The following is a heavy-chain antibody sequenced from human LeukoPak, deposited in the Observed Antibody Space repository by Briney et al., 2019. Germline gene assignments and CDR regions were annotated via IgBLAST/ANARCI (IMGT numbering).Heavy chain of an antibody. V-gene: IGHV1-2*06. CDR1: GGTFSSYA. CDR3: ARDQKYYGSGSYSDPDY. D-gene: IGHD3-10*01. Sequence: ASVKVSCKASGGTFSSYAISWVRQAPGQGLEWMGRINPNSGGTNYAQKFQGRGTMTRDTSISTAYMELSRLRSDDTAVYYCARDQKYYGSGSYSDPDYWGQGTLVTVSS. CDR2: INPNSGGT. J-gene: IGHJ4*02.